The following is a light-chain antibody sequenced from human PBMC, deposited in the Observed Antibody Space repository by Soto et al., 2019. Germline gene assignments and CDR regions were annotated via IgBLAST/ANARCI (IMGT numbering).Light chain of an antibody. J-gene: IGKJ2*01. Sequence: EIGLTQSPGTLSLSPGERATLSCRASQSVSSSYLAWYQHKPGQAPRLLIYGASSRATGIPDRFSGSGSVTDFTLTISRLEPEDFAVYYCQQYGSSPHTFGQGTKLEIK. V-gene: IGKV3-20*01. CDR2: GAS. CDR1: QSVSSSY. CDR3: QQYGSSPHT.